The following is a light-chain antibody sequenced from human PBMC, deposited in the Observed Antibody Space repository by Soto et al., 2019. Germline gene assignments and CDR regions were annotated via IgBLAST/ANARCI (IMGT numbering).Light chain of an antibody. Sequence: IVITQSPATLSVNTGERATLSCRASQSVSSNLAWYQQRPGQAPRLLIYSASTRATGIPARFSGSGSGTEFTLTISSLQSEDFAVYYCHQYNHWLTWTFGQGTKVDIK. CDR1: QSVSSN. J-gene: IGKJ1*01. CDR2: SAS. CDR3: HQYNHWLTWT. V-gene: IGKV3-15*01.